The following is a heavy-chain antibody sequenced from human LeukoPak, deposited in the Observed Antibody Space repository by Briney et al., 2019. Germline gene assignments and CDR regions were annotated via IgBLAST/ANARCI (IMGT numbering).Heavy chain of an antibody. CDR1: GYTLTELS. CDR3: ARYGSMVRGVIIGWFDP. CDR2: FDPEDGET. V-gene: IGHV1-24*01. D-gene: IGHD3-10*01. J-gene: IGHJ5*02. Sequence: ASVKVSCKVSGYTLTELSMHWVRPAPGKGLEWMGGFDPEDGETIYAQKFQGRVTMTRDTSISTAYMELSRLRSDDTAVYYCARYGSMVRGVIIGWFDPWGQGTLVTVSS.